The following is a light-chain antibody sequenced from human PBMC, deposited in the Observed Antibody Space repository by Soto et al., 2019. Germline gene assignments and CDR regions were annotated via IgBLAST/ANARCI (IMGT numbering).Light chain of an antibody. CDR2: GAS. J-gene: IGKJ5*01. CDR3: QQAYSFPIT. V-gene: IGKV1D-12*01. CDR1: QDIAGY. Sequence: DIPVTQSPSSVSASVGDRATITCRASQDIAGYLAWYQHKPGRTPEXLIHGASRLQSGVPARFSGIGSGTDLTISINSLQPEDVETYYGQQAYSFPITFGQGTRLEIK.